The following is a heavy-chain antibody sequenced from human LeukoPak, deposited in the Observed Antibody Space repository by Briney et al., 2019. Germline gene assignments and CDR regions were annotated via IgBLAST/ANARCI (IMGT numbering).Heavy chain of an antibody. J-gene: IGHJ3*02. Sequence: GGSLRLSCAASGFTVSSNDMSWVRQAPGKGLQCISVIYSGGSTDYADSVKGRLTISRDNSKNTLYLQMNSLRAEDTAVYYCARGIADAFDIWGQGTMVTVSS. V-gene: IGHV3-53*01. CDR2: IYSGGST. CDR1: GFTVSSND. CDR3: ARGIADAFDI.